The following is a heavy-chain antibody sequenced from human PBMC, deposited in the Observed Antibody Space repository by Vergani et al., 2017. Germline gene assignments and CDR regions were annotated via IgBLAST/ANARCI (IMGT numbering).Heavy chain of an antibody. CDR1: GGSISSYY. CDR3: ARVMYRDEASTGYRLEGMDI. J-gene: IGHJ6*02. D-gene: IGHD3-9*01. CDR2: IYDNGNT. Sequence: QVQLQESGPGLVKPSDTLTLTCTVSGGSISSYYWNWIRQPPGKGLEWIGYIYDNGNTNYNPSLKSRVTISVDTSKKQFSLKLRSVTAADTAVYFCARVMYRDEASTGYRLEGMDIWGQGTTVTISS. V-gene: IGHV4-59*07.